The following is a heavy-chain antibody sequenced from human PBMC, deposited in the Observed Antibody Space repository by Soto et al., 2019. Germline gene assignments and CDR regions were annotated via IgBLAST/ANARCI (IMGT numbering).Heavy chain of an antibody. CDR1: GFTVSTNY. CDR2: IYSGGST. CDR3: ARNYDSTAGGAFDI. V-gene: IGHV3-53*01. D-gene: IGHD3-22*01. Sequence: PGGSLRLSCAAFGFTVSTNYISRVLQAPGKGLEWVSVIYSGGSTYYADSVKGRFTISRDNSKNTLYLQMNSLRAEDTAVYYCARNYDSTAGGAFDIWGQGTMVTVSS. J-gene: IGHJ3*02.